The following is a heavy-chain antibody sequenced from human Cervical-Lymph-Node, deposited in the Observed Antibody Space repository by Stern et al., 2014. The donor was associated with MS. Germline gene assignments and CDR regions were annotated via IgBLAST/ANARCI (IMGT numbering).Heavy chain of an antibody. D-gene: IGHD3-16*01. Sequence: VNLRESGPTLVKPTQTLTLTCAFSGFSLNNRGVGVGWVRQSTGKALEWLALISWDGDKRYRPYLKRSITITNDTSQNQVFMTMTNMDPVDTATYYCAYRGGVQPYFDNWGLGTQVTVSS. CDR3: AYRGGVQPYFDN. CDR1: GFSLNNRGVG. CDR2: ISWDGDK. J-gene: IGHJ4*02. V-gene: IGHV2-5*02.